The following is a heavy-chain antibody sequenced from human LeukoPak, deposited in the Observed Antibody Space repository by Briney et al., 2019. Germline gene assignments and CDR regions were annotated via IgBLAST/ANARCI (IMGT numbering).Heavy chain of an antibody. CDR3: VKDLVPAASSRWFDA. D-gene: IGHD2-2*01. J-gene: IGHJ5*02. CDR2: IWYDESKT. Sequence: GGSLRLSCAASGFLFSSYGMHWVRQSPGEGLDWVAAIWYDESKTYYADSVKGRFTISRDSSENTFYLQMTSLRAEDAAIYYCVKDLVPAASSRWFDAWGQGTLVTVSS. CDR1: GFLFSSYG. V-gene: IGHV3-33*06.